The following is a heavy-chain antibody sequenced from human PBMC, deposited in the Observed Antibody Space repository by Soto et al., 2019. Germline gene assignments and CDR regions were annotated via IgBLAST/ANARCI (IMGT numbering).Heavy chain of an antibody. V-gene: IGHV4-59*01. D-gene: IGHD4-17*01. CDR2: IYYSGST. Sequence: TSETLSLTCTVSGGSISSYYWSWIRQPPGKGLEWIGYIYYSGSTNYNPSLKSRVTISVDTSKNQFSLKLSFVTAADTAVYYCARRYGYAFDIWGQGTMVTVSS. CDR3: ARRYGYAFDI. J-gene: IGHJ3*02. CDR1: GGSISSYY.